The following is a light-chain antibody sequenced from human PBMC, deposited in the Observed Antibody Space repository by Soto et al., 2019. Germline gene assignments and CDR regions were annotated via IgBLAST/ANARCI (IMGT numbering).Light chain of an antibody. Sequence: QSVVTQPPSASGTPGQRVTISCSGSSSNIGRNTVHWYQQLPGTTPKLLIYSNDQRPSGVPDRFSGSKSGSSASLAISGLQLEDEADYYCAAWDDSLNGVVFGGGTKLTVL. CDR2: SND. J-gene: IGLJ2*01. CDR3: AAWDDSLNGVV. V-gene: IGLV1-44*01. CDR1: SSNIGRNT.